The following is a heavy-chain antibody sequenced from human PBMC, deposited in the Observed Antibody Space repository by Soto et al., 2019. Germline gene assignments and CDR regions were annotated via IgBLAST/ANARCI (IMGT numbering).Heavy chain of an antibody. D-gene: IGHD2-15*01. CDR3: ALGGSYGMDV. Sequence: QVQLVQSGAEVKKPGSSVKVSCKASGGTFSSYTISWVRQAPGQGIEWMGRIIPILGIANYAQKFQGRVTITADKSTSTAYMELSSLRSEDTSVYYCALGGSYGMDVWGQGTTVTVSS. J-gene: IGHJ6*02. V-gene: IGHV1-69*02. CDR1: GGTFSSYT. CDR2: IIPILGIA.